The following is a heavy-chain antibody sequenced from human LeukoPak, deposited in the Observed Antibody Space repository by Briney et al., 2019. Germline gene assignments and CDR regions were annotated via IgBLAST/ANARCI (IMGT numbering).Heavy chain of an antibody. CDR2: IIPIFGTA. D-gene: IGHD6-25*01. CDR3: ARRGYSSEYYFDY. J-gene: IGHJ4*02. CDR1: GGTFSSYA. V-gene: IGHV1-69*13. Sequence: GASVKVSCTASGGTFSSYAISWVRQAPGQGLERMGGIIPIFGTANYAQKFQGRVTITADESTSTAYMELSSLRSEDTAVYYCARRGYSSEYYFDYWGQGTLVTVSS.